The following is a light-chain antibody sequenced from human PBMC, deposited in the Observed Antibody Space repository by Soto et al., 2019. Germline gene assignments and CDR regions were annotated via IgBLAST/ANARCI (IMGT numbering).Light chain of an antibody. J-gene: IGKJ4*01. CDR3: QQFNNYPRSLT. CDR2: DAS. Sequence: DIQMTQSPSTLSASVGDRVTITCRSSQIISTWLAWYQQKPGEAPKSLIYDASSLESGVPSRFSGSGSGTDFTLTISSLQPEDYASYYCQQFNNYPRSLTFGGGTKVDIK. V-gene: IGKV1-5*01. CDR1: QIISTW.